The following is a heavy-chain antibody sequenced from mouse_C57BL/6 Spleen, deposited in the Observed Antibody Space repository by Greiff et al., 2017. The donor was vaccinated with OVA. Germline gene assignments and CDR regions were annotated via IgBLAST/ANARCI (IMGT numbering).Heavy chain of an antibody. CDR2: INPNNGGT. CDR3: ARRSRDD. Sequence: EVQLQQSGPELVKPGASVKISCKASGYTFTDYYMNWVKQSHGKSLEWIGDINPNNGGTSYNQKFKGKATLTVDKSSSTAYMELRSLTSEDSAVYYCARRSRDDWGQGTTLTVSS. V-gene: IGHV1-26*01. J-gene: IGHJ2*01. CDR1: GYTFTDYY.